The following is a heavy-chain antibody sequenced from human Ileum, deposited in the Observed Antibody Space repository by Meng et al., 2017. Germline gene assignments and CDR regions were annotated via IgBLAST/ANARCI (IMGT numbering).Heavy chain of an antibody. CDR2: IIPIFGTA. V-gene: IGHV1-69*05. CDR3: ARVRELNTYGRAFVI. D-gene: IGHD1-26*01. CDR1: GGTFSSYA. Sequence: SVKVSCKASGGTFSSYAISWVRQAPGQGLEWMGGIIPIFGTANYAQKFQGRVTITTDESTSTAYMELSSLRSEDTAVYYCARVRELNTYGRAFVIWGQGTMVTVSS. J-gene: IGHJ3*02.